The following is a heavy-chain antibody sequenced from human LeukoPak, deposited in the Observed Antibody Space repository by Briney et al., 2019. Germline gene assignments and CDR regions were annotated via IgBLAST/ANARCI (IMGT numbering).Heavy chain of an antibody. D-gene: IGHD3-10*01. V-gene: IGHV4-59*08. CDR1: GGSISSYY. CDR3: ARHKMIRGIGYYYYMDV. Sequence: SETLSLTCTVSGGSISSYYWSWIRQSPGKGLEWIGNIYHSGTTHYNPSLKSRATISVDKSKNQFSLKLNSVTAADTAVYYCARHKMIRGIGYYYYMDVWGKGTTVTISS. J-gene: IGHJ6*03. CDR2: IYHSGTT.